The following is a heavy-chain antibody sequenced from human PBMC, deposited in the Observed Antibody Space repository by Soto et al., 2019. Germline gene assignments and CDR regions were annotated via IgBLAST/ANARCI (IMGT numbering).Heavy chain of an antibody. J-gene: IGHJ6*02. CDR2: INHSGST. CDR1: GGSFSGYY. D-gene: IGHD3-22*01. V-gene: IGHV4-34*01. Sequence: PSETLSLTCAVYGGSFSGYYWSWIRQPPGRGLEWIGEINHSGSTNYNPSLKSRVTISVDTSKNQFSLKLSSVTAADTAVYYCARGLYYYDSSGYPNYYYGMDVWGQGTTVTV. CDR3: ARGLYYYDSSGYPNYYYGMDV.